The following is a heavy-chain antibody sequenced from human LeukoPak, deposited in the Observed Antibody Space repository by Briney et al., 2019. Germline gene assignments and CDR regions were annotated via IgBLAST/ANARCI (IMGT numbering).Heavy chain of an antibody. D-gene: IGHD1-14*01. CDR2: INPNSGGT. J-gene: IGHJ3*02. CDR3: ARWTHGSYRPSAFDI. V-gene: IGHV1-2*02. CDR1: GYTFTGYY. Sequence: ASVKVSCKASGYTFTGYYMHWVRQAPGQGLEWMGWINPNSGGTNYAQKFQGRVTMTRDTSISTAYMELSRLRSDDTAVYYCARWTHGSYRPSAFDIWGQGTMVTVSS.